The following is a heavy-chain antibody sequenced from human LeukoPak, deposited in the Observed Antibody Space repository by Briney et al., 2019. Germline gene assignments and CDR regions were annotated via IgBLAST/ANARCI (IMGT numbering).Heavy chain of an antibody. CDR2: IKNDGSHK. CDR3: VNLGYTD. CDR1: GFRYSAAW. J-gene: IGHJ4*02. Sequence: GGPLRLSCDASGFRYSAAWMTWVRQAPGKGLEWVATIKNDGSHKYHMDSVKGRFTLPRGNAQSIVYLQMDSQRVYGTAVYYCVNLGYTDGGQATLVTVSS. V-gene: IGHV3-7*01. D-gene: IGHD2-15*01.